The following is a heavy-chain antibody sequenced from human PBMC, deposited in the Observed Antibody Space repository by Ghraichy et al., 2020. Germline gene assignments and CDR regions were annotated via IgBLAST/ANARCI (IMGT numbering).Heavy chain of an antibody. V-gene: IGHV4-59*08. D-gene: IGHD3-9*01. J-gene: IGHJ6*02. CDR2: IYYSGST. CDR1: GGSISSYY. CDR3: ARHPPPSLSLVYHYGMDV. Sequence: SETLSLTCTVSGGSISSYYWSWIRQPPGKGLEWIGYIYYSGSTNYNPSLKSRVTISVDTSKNQFSLKLSSVTAADTAVYYCARHPPPSLSLVYHYGMDVWGQGTTVTVSS.